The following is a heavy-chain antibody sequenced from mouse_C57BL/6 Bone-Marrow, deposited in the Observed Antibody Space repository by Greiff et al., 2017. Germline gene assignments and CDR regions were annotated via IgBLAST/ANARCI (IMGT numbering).Heavy chain of an antibody. CDR2: INPDSSTI. D-gene: IGHD2-4*01. CDR1: GIDFSRYW. Sequence: PASGIDFSRYWMSWVRRAPGKGLEWIGEINPDSSTINYAPDLKDKFIISRDNAKNTLYLQMSKVRSEDTALYYCARLDYGGAYFDYWGQGTTLTVSS. V-gene: IGHV4-1*01. CDR3: ARLDYGGAYFDY. J-gene: IGHJ2*01.